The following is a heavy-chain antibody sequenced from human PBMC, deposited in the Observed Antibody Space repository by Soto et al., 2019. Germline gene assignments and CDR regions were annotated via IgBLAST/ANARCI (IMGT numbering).Heavy chain of an antibody. V-gene: IGHV3-74*01. D-gene: IGHD2-15*01. J-gene: IGHJ4*02. CDR1: GFTFSSYW. Sequence: EVQLVESGGGLVQPGGSLRLSCAASGFTFSSYWMHWVRQAPGKGLVWVSRINSDGSSTSYADSVKGRITISRDNTKNTLSLQIKRLRAEDTAVYYCVRTSLVVAAATREDYWGQGTLVTVSS. CDR3: VRTSLVVAAATREDY. CDR2: INSDGSST.